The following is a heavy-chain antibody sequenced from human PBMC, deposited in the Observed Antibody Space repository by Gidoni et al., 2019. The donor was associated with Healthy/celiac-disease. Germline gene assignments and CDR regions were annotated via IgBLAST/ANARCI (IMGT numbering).Heavy chain of an antibody. Sequence: QVQLQESGPGLVKPSQTLSLTCTVSGGSISSGGYYWSWIRQHPGKGLEWIGYIYYSGRTYYNPSLKSRVTISVDTSKNQFSLKLSSVTAADTAVYYCARVVSRGVIKKGDAFDIWGQGTMVTVSS. J-gene: IGHJ3*02. V-gene: IGHV4-31*03. D-gene: IGHD3-10*01. CDR1: GGSISSGGYY. CDR3: ARVVSRGVIKKGDAFDI. CDR2: IYYSGRT.